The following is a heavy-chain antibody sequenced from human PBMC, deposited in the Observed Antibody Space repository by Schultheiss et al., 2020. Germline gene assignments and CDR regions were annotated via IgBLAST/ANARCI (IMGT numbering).Heavy chain of an antibody. CDR3: AKVGWSGY. Sequence: SQTLSLTCAVSGGSISSGGYSWSWIRQPPGKGLEWIGYIYHSGSTYYNPSLKSRVTISVDTSKNQFSLKLSSVTAADTAVYYCAKVGWSGYWGQGTLVTVSS. CDR1: GGSISSGGYS. D-gene: IGHD2-15*01. CDR2: IYHSGST. J-gene: IGHJ4*02. V-gene: IGHV4-30-2*01.